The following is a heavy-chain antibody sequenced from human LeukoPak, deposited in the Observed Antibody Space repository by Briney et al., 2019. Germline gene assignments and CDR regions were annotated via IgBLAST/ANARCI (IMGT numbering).Heavy chain of an antibody. CDR1: GFTFTSSA. J-gene: IGHJ4*02. D-gene: IGHD3-10*01. CDR3: TADRELLWFGELLNLGY. V-gene: IGHV1-58*01. Sequence: SVKVSCKASGFTFTSSAVQWVRQARGQRLEWIGWTVVGSGNTNYAQKFQERVTITRDMSTSTAYMELSSLRSEDTAVYYCTADRELLWFGELLNLGYWGQGTLVTVSS. CDR2: TVVGSGNT.